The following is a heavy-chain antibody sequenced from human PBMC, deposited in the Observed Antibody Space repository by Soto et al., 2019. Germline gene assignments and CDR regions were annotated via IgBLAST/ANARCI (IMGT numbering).Heavy chain of an antibody. CDR2: IWYDGSNK. CDR1: GFTFSSYG. J-gene: IGHJ4*02. CDR3: ARVAPGIAAAGTFDY. Sequence: LRLSCAASGFTFSSYGMHWVRQAPGKGLEWVAVIWYDGSNKYYADSVKGRFTISRDNSKNTLYLQMNSLRAEDTAVYYCARVAPGIAAAGTFDYWGQGTLVTVSS. D-gene: IGHD6-13*01. V-gene: IGHV3-33*01.